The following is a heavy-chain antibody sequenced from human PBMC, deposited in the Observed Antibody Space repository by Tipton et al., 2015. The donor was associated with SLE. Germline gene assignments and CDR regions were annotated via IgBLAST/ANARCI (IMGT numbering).Heavy chain of an antibody. V-gene: IGHV4-31*03. J-gene: IGHJ6*03. D-gene: IGHD2-2*01. CDR2: IYYSGST. CDR1: GGSISSGGYY. CDR3: ARERSSTSLYYMDV. Sequence: TLSLTCTVSGGSISSGGYYWSWVRQHPGKGLEWIGYIYYSGSTYYNPSFKSRVTISVDTSKNQFALKLSSVTAADTAVYYCARERSSTSLYYMDVWGKGTTVTVSS.